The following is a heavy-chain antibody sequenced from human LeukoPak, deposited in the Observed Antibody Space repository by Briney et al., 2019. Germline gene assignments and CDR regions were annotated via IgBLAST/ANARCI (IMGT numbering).Heavy chain of an antibody. CDR2: INPSGGST. D-gene: IGHD3-10*01. V-gene: IGHV1-46*01. Sequence: GASVKVSCKASGYIFITCYIHWVRQAPGLGLEWMGFINPSGGSTSYAQKFQGRVTMTRDKSIRTAYMELSRLTSDDTAVYYCARVLLWFGELSYFDYWGQGTLVTVSS. CDR1: GYIFITCY. CDR3: ARVLLWFGELSYFDY. J-gene: IGHJ4*02.